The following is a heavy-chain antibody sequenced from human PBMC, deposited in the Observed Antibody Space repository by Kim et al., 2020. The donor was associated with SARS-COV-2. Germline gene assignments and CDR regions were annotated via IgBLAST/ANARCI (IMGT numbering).Heavy chain of an antibody. V-gene: IGHV3-23*01. Sequence: GGSLRLSCAASGFTFSSYAMSWVRQAPGKGLEWVSAISGSGGSTYYADSVKGRFTISRDNSKNTLYLQMNSLRAEDTAVYYCANLGPRLLPYSGYDPDAFDIWGQGTMVTVSS. CDR1: GFTFSSYA. CDR3: ANLGPRLLPYSGYDPDAFDI. CDR2: ISGSGGST. D-gene: IGHD5-12*01. J-gene: IGHJ3*02.